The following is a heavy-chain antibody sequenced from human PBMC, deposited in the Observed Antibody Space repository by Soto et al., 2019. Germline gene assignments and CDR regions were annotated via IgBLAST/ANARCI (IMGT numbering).Heavy chain of an antibody. CDR3: VRVGDNYYFDY. J-gene: IGHJ4*02. Sequence: ALRLSCAASGFIFSDHYMDWVRQAPGKGLEWVGRTRKKANSYTTEYAASVEGRFTISRDDSKNSLYLQMNSLKTEDTAVYYCVRVGDNYYFDYWGQGTLVTVSS. CDR1: GFIFSDHY. V-gene: IGHV3-72*01. CDR2: TRKKANSYTT. D-gene: IGHD3-3*01.